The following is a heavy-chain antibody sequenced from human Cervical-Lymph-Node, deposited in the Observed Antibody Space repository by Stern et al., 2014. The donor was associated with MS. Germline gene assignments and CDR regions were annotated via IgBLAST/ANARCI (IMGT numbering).Heavy chain of an antibody. J-gene: IGHJ4*02. CDR3: ARARVGDYARSPHLDS. CDR2: ISNNSTHT. Sequence: EVQLEESGGGLVKPGESLRLSCDASGFTFSHYSINWVRQAPGQGLEWISSISNNSTHTYYADSVEGRFTIARDSAKDSVSLHMVSLRAEDTAVYYCARARVGDYARSPHLDSWGQGTLVTVSS. V-gene: IGHV3-21*01. D-gene: IGHD4-17*01. CDR1: GFTFSHYS.